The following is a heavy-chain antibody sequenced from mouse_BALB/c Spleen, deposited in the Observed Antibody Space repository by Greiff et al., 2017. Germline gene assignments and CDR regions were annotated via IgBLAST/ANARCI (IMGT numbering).Heavy chain of an antibody. CDR1: GYTFTSYW. J-gene: IGHJ3*01. CDR2: IYPSDSYT. V-gene: IGHV1-69*02. D-gene: IGHD2-14*01. Sequence: QVQLQQPGAELVRPGASVKLSCKASGYTFTSYWINWVKQRPGQGLEWIGNIYPSDSYTNYNQKFKDKATLTVDKSSSTAYMQLSSPTSEDSAVYYCTRRGRYDVGAWFAYWGQGTLVTVSA. CDR3: TRRGRYDVGAWFAY.